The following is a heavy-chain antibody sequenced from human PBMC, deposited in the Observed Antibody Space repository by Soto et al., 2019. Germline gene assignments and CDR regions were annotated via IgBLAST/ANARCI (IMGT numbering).Heavy chain of an antibody. CDR1: GGSISSYY. J-gene: IGHJ6*02. CDR2: IYYSGST. CDR3: ARDRYDDYGDSYYYYGMDV. V-gene: IGHV4-59*01. Sequence: PSETLSLTCTVSGGSISSYYWSWIRQPPGKGLEWIGYIYYSGSTNYNPSLKSRVTISVDTSKNQFSLKLSSVTAADTAVYYCARDRYDDYGDSYYYYGMDVWGQGTTVTVSS. D-gene: IGHD4-17*01.